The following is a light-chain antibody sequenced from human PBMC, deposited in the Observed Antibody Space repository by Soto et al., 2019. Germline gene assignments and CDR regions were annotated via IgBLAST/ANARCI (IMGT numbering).Light chain of an antibody. CDR2: DVS. CDR3: CSYAGSYPHVV. J-gene: IGLJ2*01. CDR1: SSDVGGYNY. V-gene: IGLV2-11*01. Sequence: QSALTQPRSVSGCPGQSVTISCTGTSSDVGGYNYVSWYQQHPGKAPKLMIYDVSKRPSGVPDRFSGSKSGNTASLTISGLQAEDEADYYCCSYAGSYPHVVFGGGTKVTVL.